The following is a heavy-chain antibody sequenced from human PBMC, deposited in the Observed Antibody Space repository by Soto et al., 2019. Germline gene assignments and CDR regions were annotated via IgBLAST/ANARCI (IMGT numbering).Heavy chain of an antibody. CDR2: ISGSGGST. Sequence: PGGSLRLSCAASGFTFSSYAMSWVRQAPGKGLEWVSAISGSGGSTYYADSVKGRFTISRDNSKNTLYLQINSLRAEDTSVYYCAKELVYSSSLTDIDYCGQGHLLTFSS. CDR3: AKELVYSSSLTDIDY. CDR1: GFTFSSYA. J-gene: IGHJ4*02. V-gene: IGHV3-23*01. D-gene: IGHD6-13*01.